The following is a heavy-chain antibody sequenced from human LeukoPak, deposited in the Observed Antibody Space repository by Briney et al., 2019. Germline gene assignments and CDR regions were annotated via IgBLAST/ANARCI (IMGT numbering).Heavy chain of an antibody. CDR2: ISSSSSYI. D-gene: IGHD6-19*01. Sequence: GRSLRLSCAASGFTFSSYSMNWVRQAPGKGLEWVSSISSSSSYIYYADSVKGRFTISRDNAKNSLYLQMNSLRAEDTAVYYCARDPSTIAVAGTYVYWGQGTLVTVSS. CDR3: ARDPSTIAVAGTYVY. V-gene: IGHV3-21*01. CDR1: GFTFSSYS. J-gene: IGHJ4*02.